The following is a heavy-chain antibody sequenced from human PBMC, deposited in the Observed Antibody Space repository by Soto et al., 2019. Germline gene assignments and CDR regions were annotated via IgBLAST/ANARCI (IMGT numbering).Heavy chain of an antibody. CDR3: ASLTSAVTAAGWWWTFYN. CDR2: ITAGNGNT. Sequence: QVQLVQSGAEMKKPGASVRVSCKASGYTFPNYNISWVRQAPGQGLEWMGWITAGNGNTNYAQKLQGRFTMTTDTSTTTAYMDLRSLRSDDTAVYYCASLTSAVTAAGWWWTFYNWGQGTLITVSS. D-gene: IGHD2-21*01. J-gene: IGHJ4*02. V-gene: IGHV1-18*01. CDR1: GYTFPNYN.